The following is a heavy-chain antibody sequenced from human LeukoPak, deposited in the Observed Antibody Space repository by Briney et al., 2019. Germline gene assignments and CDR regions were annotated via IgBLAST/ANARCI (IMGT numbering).Heavy chain of an antibody. Sequence: GGSLRLSCAASGFTFDDYGMTWARRAPGKGLEWVSSIDSSGGYMFYADSVKGRFIISRDNAKDSLYLQMNSLRVEDTAVYYCLRGDRRDYWGQGTLVTVSS. CDR3: LRGDRRDY. J-gene: IGHJ4*02. CDR2: IDSSGGYM. V-gene: IGHV3-21*06. CDR1: GFTFDDYG.